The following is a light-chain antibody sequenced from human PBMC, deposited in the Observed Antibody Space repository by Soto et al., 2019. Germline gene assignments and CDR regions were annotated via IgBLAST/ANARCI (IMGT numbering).Light chain of an antibody. J-gene: IGKJ4*01. CDR2: AAS. V-gene: IGKV1-6*01. CDR3: YQGHQYPLP. CDR1: QDIRSD. Sequence: AIQMTQFPSSLSASGGDRVILTCRASQDIRSDFGWFHQGPGKAPKLLIYAASTLQSRVRSRFSGSGSGTEFTLHVRSLQPADFATYYYYQGHQYPLPFGGGTKVEIK.